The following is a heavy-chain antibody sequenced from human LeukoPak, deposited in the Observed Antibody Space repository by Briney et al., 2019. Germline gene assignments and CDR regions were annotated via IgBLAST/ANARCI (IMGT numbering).Heavy chain of an antibody. Sequence: GRAVTLSCAASGFTFSSYWTHWVRHAPGEGLVWVSRINSDGSSTSYADSVKGRFTISRDNAKNTLYLQMSSLRAEDTAVYYCVSRDGSGYWGQGTLVTVSS. CDR1: GFTFSSYW. J-gene: IGHJ4*02. CDR2: INSDGSST. D-gene: IGHD2-21*01. CDR3: VSRDGSGY. V-gene: IGHV3-74*01.